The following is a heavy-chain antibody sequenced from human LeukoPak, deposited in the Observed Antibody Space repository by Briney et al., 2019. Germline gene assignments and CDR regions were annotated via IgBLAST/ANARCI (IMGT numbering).Heavy chain of an antibody. Sequence: GGSLRLSCADSGFTFRSYGMSWVRQPPGKRLEWVSTISGSGGSTYYADSVKGRFTISRDNSKNTLYLQMNSLRAEDTAVYYCANNRLTLTVRMDYWGQGTLVTVSS. CDR2: ISGSGGST. CDR1: GFTFRSYG. V-gene: IGHV3-23*01. CDR3: ANNRLTLTVRMDY. J-gene: IGHJ4*02. D-gene: IGHD3-9*01.